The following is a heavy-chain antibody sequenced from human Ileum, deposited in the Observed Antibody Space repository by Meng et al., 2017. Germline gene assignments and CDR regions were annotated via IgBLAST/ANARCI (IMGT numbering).Heavy chain of an antibody. D-gene: IGHD4-23*01. Sequence: QAQLQASGPGLVRPSGTLSLTCAVSSGSISSNTYWSWVRQPPGKGLEWIGQISHSGSAYYNPSLKSRVTMSVDKSKSQFSLMLTSVTAADTAIYYCARHGGYSQDFWGQGTLVTVSS. V-gene: IGHV4-4*02. J-gene: IGHJ4*02. CDR2: ISHSGSA. CDR1: SGSISSNTY. CDR3: ARHGGYSQDF.